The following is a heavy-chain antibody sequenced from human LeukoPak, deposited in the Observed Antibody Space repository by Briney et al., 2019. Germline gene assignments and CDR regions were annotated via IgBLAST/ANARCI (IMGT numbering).Heavy chain of an antibody. D-gene: IGHD3-10*01. J-gene: IGHJ4*02. CDR3: ARGRKLGSGKKPPDY. CDR2: INHSGST. Sequence: SETLSLTCAVYGGSFGGYYWSWIRQPPGKGLEWIGEINHSGSTNYNPSLKSRVTISVDTSKNQFSLKLSSVTAADTAVYYCARGRKLGSGKKPPDYWGQGTLVTVSS. V-gene: IGHV4-34*01. CDR1: GGSFGGYY.